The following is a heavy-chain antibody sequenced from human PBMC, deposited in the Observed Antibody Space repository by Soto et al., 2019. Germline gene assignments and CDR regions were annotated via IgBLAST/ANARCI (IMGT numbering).Heavy chain of an antibody. CDR1: GYTFTSYY. D-gene: IGHD2-2*01. V-gene: IGHV1-46*01. CDR2: INPSGGST. CDR3: AREVPAADHNYYYGMDV. J-gene: IGHJ6*02. Sequence: ASVKVSCKASGYTFTSYYMHCVRQAPGQVLEWMGIINPSGGSTSYAQKFQGRVTMTRDTSTSTVYMELSSLRSEDTAVYYCAREVPAADHNYYYGMDVWGQGTTVTVSS.